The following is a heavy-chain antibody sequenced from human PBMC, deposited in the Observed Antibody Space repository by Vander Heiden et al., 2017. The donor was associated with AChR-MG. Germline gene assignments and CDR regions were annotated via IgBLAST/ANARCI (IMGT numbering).Heavy chain of an antibody. J-gene: IGHJ4*02. CDR3: AKDFWSGYYSEEPFDY. D-gene: IGHD3-3*01. CDR1: GFTFSSYA. Sequence: EVQLLESGGGLVQPGGSLRLSCAASGFTFSSYAMSWVRQAPGKGLEWVSAISGSGGSTYYADSVKGRFTISRDNSKNTLYLQMNSLRAEDTAVYYCAKDFWSGYYSEEPFDYWGQGTLVTVSS. V-gene: IGHV3-23*01. CDR2: ISGSGGST.